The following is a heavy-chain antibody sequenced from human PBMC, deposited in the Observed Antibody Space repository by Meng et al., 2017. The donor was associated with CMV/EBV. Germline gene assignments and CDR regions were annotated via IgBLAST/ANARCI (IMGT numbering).Heavy chain of an antibody. V-gene: IGHV1-18*01. D-gene: IGHD3-10*01. CDR2: ISAYNGNT. J-gene: IGHJ4*02. CDR3: AAYPQTMVRGVALWGAFDY. Sequence: QVQRVRSGARGKKPGALVKGSRKASGYTFTSYGTSWARQAPGQGLEWMGWISAYNGNTNYAQKLQGRVTMTTDTSTSTAYMELRSLRSDDTAVYYCAAYPQTMVRGVALWGAFDYWGQGTLVTVSS. CDR1: GYTFTSYG.